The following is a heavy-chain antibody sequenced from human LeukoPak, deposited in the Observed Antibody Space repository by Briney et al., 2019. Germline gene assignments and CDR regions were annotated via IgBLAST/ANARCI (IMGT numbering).Heavy chain of an antibody. V-gene: IGHV1-69*06. CDR3: ARGRRGYYYYMDV. CDR2: IIPIFGTA. J-gene: IGHJ6*03. Sequence: GASVKVSCKASRGTFSSYVINWVRQAPGQGLEWMGGIIPIFGTAKYAQKFQGRVTITADKSTSTAYMELSSLRSEDTAVYYCARGRRGYYYYMDVWGKGTTVTVSS. CDR1: RGTFSSYV.